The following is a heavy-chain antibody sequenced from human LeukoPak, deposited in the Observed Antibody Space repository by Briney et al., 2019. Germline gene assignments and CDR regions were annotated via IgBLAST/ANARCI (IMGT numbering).Heavy chain of an antibody. CDR2: IKQDGSVE. CDR1: GFIFSSDW. V-gene: IGHV3-7*01. CDR3: ARDYSASRSLDY. Sequence: GGSLRVSCAASGFIFSSDWMNCVRQAPGKGLEWVANIKQDGSVEHYVDSVKGRFTISRDNAKNSLFLQMNSLRVEDTAVYYCARDYSASRSLDYWGQGTLVTVSS. D-gene: IGHD3-10*01. J-gene: IGHJ4*02.